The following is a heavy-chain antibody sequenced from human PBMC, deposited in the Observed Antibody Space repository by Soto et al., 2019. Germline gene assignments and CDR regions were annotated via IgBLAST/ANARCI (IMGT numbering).Heavy chain of an antibody. CDR3: AGRDGYNFGDY. V-gene: IGHV1-69*02. J-gene: IGHJ4*02. D-gene: IGHD5-12*01. CDR1: GGTFSSYT. Sequence: QVQLVQSGAEVKKPGSSVKVSCKASGGTFSSYTISWVRQAPGQGLEWMGRIIPILGIANYAQKFQGRVTITADKSTSTAYMELSSLRSEDTAVYYWAGRDGYNFGDYWGQGTLVTVSS. CDR2: IIPILGIA.